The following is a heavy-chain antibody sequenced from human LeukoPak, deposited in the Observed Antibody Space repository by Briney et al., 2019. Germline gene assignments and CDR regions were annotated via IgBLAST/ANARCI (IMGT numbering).Heavy chain of an antibody. CDR2: ISSTGGTT. D-gene: IGHD6-13*01. V-gene: IGHV3-23*01. J-gene: IGHJ6*03. CDR1: GFTFSSYG. Sequence: GGSLRLSCAASGFTFSSYGMSWVRQAPGKGLEWVSAISSTGGTTYYADSVKGRFTISRDNSKNTLYLQMNSLRAEDTAVYYCARVWYSSSWPYYYYYYMDVWGKGTTVTISS. CDR3: ARVWYSSSWPYYYYYYMDV.